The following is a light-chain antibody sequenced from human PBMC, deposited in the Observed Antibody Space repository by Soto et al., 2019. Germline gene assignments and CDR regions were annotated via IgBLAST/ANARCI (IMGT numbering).Light chain of an antibody. CDR3: QTWGTGIVV. J-gene: IGLJ2*01. V-gene: IGLV4-69*01. CDR2: LNSDGSH. Sequence: QSVLTQSPSASASLGASVKLTCTLSSGHSSYAIAWHQQQPEKGPRYSMKLNSDGSHSKGDGIPDRFSGSSSGAERYLTIASLQYEDEAYYYCQTWGTGIVVFGGGTKLTVL. CDR1: SGHSSYA.